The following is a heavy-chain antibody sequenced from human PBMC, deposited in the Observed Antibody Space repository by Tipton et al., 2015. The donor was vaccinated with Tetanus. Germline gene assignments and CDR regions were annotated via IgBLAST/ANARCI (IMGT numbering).Heavy chain of an antibody. CDR3: ASTSYHILTGDPTDS. J-gene: IGHJ4*02. Sequence: TLSLTCTVSGGSISSGGSFWSWIRQHPGKDLEWIGYIYYSGSTYYNPSLQSRVTISLDTSKNQFSLNLTSMTAADTAVYYCASTSYHILTGDPTDSWGQGILVSVSS. CDR2: IYYSGST. V-gene: IGHV4-31*03. CDR1: GGSISSGGSF. D-gene: IGHD3-9*01.